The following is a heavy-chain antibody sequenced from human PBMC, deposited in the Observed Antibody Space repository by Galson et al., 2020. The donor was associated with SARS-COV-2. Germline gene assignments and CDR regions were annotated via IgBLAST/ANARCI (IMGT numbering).Heavy chain of an antibody. CDR2: IYSNGGT. CDR1: GFTVSCNY. V-gene: IGHV3-53*01. D-gene: IGHD3-22*01. CDR3: AREGRGYCYSDYDSSGYNHDGMDV. J-gene: IGHJ6*02. Sequence: QAGGSLRLSCAASGFTVSCNYMNWVRQAPGKGLEWVSIIYSNGGTYYADSVKDRFTISRDNSKNTLYLQMNGLRAEDTAVYYCAREGRGYCYSDYDSSGYNHDGMDVWGQGTTVTVSS.